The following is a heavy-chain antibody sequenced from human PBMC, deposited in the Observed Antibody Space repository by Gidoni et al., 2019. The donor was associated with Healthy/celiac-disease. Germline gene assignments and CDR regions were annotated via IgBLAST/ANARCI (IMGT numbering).Heavy chain of an antibody. CDR3: ARGEWFGELFGAFDI. Sequence: QVQPVESGGGVVQLGSSLRLSCAASGFTFSRNGMHWVRQAPGKGLEGVAVIWYDGSNKDYADSVKGRFTISRDNSKNTLYLQMNSLRAEDAAVYYCARGEWFGELFGAFDIWGQGTMVTVSS. J-gene: IGHJ3*02. D-gene: IGHD3-10*01. CDR2: IWYDGSNK. CDR1: GFTFSRNG. V-gene: IGHV3-33*01.